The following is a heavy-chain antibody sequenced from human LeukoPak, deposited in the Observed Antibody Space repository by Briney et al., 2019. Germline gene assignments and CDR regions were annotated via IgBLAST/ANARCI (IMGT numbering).Heavy chain of an antibody. V-gene: IGHV4-59*01. Sequence: SEILSLTCTVSGGSISSYYWSWIRQPPGKGLEWIGYIYSSGSTNCNPSLKSRVTISVDTSKNQFSLKLTSVTAADTAVYYCARAYYYGSGSYGLDYWGQGTLVTVSS. CDR1: GGSISSYY. CDR2: IYSSGST. D-gene: IGHD3-10*01. CDR3: ARAYYYGSGSYGLDY. J-gene: IGHJ4*02.